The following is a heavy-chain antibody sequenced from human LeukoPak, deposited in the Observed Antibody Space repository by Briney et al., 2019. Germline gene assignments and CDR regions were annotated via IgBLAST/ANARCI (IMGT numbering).Heavy chain of an antibody. D-gene: IGHD6-19*01. Sequence: SETLSLTCSVSGGSISSYYWSWIRQPPGKGLEWIGYIYYSGSRNYNHSLKSRVTISVDTSKNNFSLKLSSMPTADAAVYYCARERSVGGCDAFDFWGQGTNVTDCS. CDR1: GGSISSYY. V-gene: IGHV4-59*01. J-gene: IGHJ3*01. CDR3: ARERSVGGCDAFDF. CDR2: IYYSGSR.